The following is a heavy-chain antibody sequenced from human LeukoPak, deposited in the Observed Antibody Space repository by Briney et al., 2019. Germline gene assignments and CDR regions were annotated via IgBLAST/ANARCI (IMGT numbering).Heavy chain of an antibody. J-gene: IGHJ4*02. CDR2: IYHSGST. CDR1: GDSSSSYIYY. D-gene: IGHD3-10*01. V-gene: IGHV4-39*07. Sequence: SETLSLTCAVSGDSSSSYIYYWGWVRQPPGKGLEWIGEIYHSGSTNYNPSLKSRVTISVDKSKNQFSLKLSSVTAADTAVYYCAREEATMVRGVIGYWGQGTLVTVSS. CDR3: AREEATMVRGVIGY.